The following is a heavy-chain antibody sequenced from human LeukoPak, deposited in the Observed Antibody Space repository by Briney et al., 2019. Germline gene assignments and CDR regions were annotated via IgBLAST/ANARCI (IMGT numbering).Heavy chain of an antibody. Sequence: ASVKVSCKASGYTFTSYAMHWVRQAPGQRLEWMGRVDPKNYQVVYGEKFQGRVTITADTSTDTAYMELSSLRSEDTALYYCARLVSAPPRYYYYYMDVWGKGTTVTVSS. CDR3: ARLVSAPPRYYYYYMDV. CDR1: GYTFTSYA. CDR2: VDPKNYQV. J-gene: IGHJ6*03. D-gene: IGHD2-2*01. V-gene: IGHV1-3*01.